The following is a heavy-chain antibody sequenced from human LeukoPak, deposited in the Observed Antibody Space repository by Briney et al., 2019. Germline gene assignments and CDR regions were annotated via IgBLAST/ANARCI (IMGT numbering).Heavy chain of an antibody. D-gene: IGHD6-19*01. CDR3: ARKPNSSGWYGPYYFDY. CDR2: IYWNDDK. J-gene: IGHJ4*02. Sequence: SGPTLVKPTQTLTLTCTFSGFSLSTSGVGVGWIRQPPGKALEWLALIYWNDDKRYSPSLKSRLTITKDTSKNQVVLTMTNMDPVDTATYYCARKPNSSGWYGPYYFDYWGQGTLVTVSS. V-gene: IGHV2-5*01. CDR1: GFSLSTSGVG.